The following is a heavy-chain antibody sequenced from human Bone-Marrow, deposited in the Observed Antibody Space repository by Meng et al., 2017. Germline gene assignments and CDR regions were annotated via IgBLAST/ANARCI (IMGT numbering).Heavy chain of an antibody. D-gene: IGHD4-17*01. J-gene: IGHJ4*02. CDR2: IWYDGSNK. CDR1: GFTFSSYG. CDR3: ARDWDTDYGDYYYFDY. Sequence: SLRLSCAASGFTFSSYGMHWVRQAPGKGLEWVSVIWYDGSNKYYADSVKGRFTISRDNSKNTLYLQMNSLRAEDTAVYYCARDWDTDYGDYYYFDYWGQGTLVTVSS. V-gene: IGHV3-33*01.